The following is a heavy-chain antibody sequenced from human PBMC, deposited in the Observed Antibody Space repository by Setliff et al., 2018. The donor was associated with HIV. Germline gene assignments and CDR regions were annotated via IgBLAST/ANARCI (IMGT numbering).Heavy chain of an antibody. V-gene: IGHV4-4*08. CDR1: GGSISTYF. CDR2: IYTSGST. J-gene: IGHJ4*02. Sequence: SETLSLTCTVSGGSISTYFWTWIRQPPGKGLEWIGYIYTSGSTNYNPSLKSRVTISVDTSKNQFSLKLSSVTAADTAVYCCARGSFIGDYYYFDYWGQGTLVTVSS. CDR3: ARGSFIGDYYYFDY. D-gene: IGHD3-10*01.